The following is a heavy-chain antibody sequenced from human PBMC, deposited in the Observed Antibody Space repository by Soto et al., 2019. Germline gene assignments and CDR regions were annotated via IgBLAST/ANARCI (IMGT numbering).Heavy chain of an antibody. V-gene: IGHV1-18*01. CDR1: GYTFTSYG. CDR3: ARNGRRAFGVVINYYYYGMDV. J-gene: IGHJ6*02. Sequence: ASVKVSCKASGYTFTSYGISWVRQAPGQGLEWMGWISAYNGNTNYAQKLQGRVTMTTDTSTSTAYMELRSLRSDDTAVYYCARNGRRAFGVVINYYYYGMDVWGQGSTVTVSS. CDR2: ISAYNGNT. D-gene: IGHD3-3*01.